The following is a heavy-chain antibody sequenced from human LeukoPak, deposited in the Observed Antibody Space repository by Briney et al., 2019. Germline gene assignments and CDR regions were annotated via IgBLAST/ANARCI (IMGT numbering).Heavy chain of an antibody. J-gene: IGHJ4*02. CDR3: ARDDALVATGSFDY. CDR1: GYTFSTYG. V-gene: IGHV1-18*01. Sequence: GASVKVSCKASGYTFSTYGINWVRQAPGQGLEWMGWISAYNGNTNYAQKLQGRVTMTTDTSTSTAYMELRSLRSDDTAVYYCARDDALVATGSFDYWGQGTLVAVSS. D-gene: IGHD5-12*01. CDR2: ISAYNGNT.